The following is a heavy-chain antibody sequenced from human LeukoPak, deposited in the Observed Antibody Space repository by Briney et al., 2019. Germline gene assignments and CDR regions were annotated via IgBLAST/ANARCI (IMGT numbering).Heavy chain of an antibody. J-gene: IGHJ4*02. D-gene: IGHD2-15*01. Sequence: PGGSLRLSCAASGFTFSSYSMNWVRQAPGKGLEWVSYISSSSSTIYYADSVKGRFTISRDNAKNSLYLQMNSLRAEDTAVYYCAREGGSRLDYWGQGTLVTVSS. CDR1: GFTFSSYS. CDR2: ISSSSSTI. CDR3: AREGGSRLDY. V-gene: IGHV3-48*01.